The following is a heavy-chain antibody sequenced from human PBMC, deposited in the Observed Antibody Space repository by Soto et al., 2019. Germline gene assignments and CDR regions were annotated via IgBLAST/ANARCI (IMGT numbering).Heavy chain of an antibody. V-gene: IGHV3-23*01. D-gene: IGHD2-8*01. CDR3: AKDKFNGAFEL. Sequence: EVQLLESGGGLVQPGGSLRLSCAASGFTFSVHAMSWVRQAPGKGLEWVSTFSGSDDSTDYADSVKGRFTITRDNSKNTLYLHMSRLRAEDTAIYYCAKDKFNGAFELWGQWTMVTVSS. J-gene: IGHJ3*01. CDR1: GFTFSVHA. CDR2: FSGSDDST.